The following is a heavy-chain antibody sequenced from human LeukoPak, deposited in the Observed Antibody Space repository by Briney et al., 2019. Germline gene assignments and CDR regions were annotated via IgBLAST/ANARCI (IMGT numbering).Heavy chain of an antibody. CDR3: AKGGSGSYYNYYYYMDV. Sequence: GGSLRLSCAASGFTFSSYAMSWVSQAPGKGLEWVSAISGSGGSTYYADSVKGRFTISRDNSKNTLYLQMNSLRAEDTAVYYCAKGGSGSYYNYYYYMDVWGKGTTVTVSS. V-gene: IGHV3-23*01. D-gene: IGHD1-26*01. CDR1: GFTFSSYA. J-gene: IGHJ6*03. CDR2: ISGSGGST.